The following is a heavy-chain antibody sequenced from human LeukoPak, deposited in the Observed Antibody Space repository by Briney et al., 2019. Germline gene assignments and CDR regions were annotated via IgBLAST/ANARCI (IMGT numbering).Heavy chain of an antibody. CDR1: GFTFSSYG. J-gene: IGHJ4*02. CDR2: IRYDGGNK. V-gene: IGHV3-30*02. D-gene: IGHD2-15*01. CDR3: AKDLGYCSGGSCYSFHY. Sequence: GGSLRLSCAASGFTFSSYGMHWVRQAPGKGLEWVAFIRYDGGNKYYADSVKGRFTISRDNSKNTLYLQMNSLRAEDTAVYYCAKDLGYCSGGSCYSFHYWGQGTLVTVSS.